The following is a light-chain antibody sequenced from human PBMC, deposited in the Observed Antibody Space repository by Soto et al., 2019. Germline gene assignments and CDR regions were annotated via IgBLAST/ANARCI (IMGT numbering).Light chain of an antibody. CDR2: DAN. J-gene: IGKJ1*01. CDR3: QKYNSAPRT. Sequence: DIQMTQSPSSLSASVGDRVTITCRASQGISHYLAWYQQRPGQVPKLLIHDANILQSGVPSRFSGSGSGTDFPLTISSLQPEDVATYYCQKYNSAPRTFGHGTKVDIK. V-gene: IGKV1-27*01. CDR1: QGISHY.